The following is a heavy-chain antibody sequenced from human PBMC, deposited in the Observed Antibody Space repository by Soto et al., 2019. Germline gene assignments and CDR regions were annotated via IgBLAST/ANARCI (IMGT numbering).Heavy chain of an antibody. D-gene: IGHD6-13*01. V-gene: IGHV4-4*02. CDR1: GDSINNTYW. Sequence: PSETLSLTCFVSGDSINNTYWWSWVRQAPEKGLEWIGEIYHTGGRSYMPSLRGRITLSVDTSKNQFSLKLSSVTAADTAVYYCARHSRTRIAAAGISGIYYWGQGTLVTVPS. J-gene: IGHJ4*02. CDR3: ARHSRTRIAAAGISGIYY. CDR2: IYHTGGR.